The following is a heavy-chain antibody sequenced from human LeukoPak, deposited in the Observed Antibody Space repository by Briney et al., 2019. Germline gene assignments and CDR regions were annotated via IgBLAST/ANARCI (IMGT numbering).Heavy chain of an antibody. CDR1: GYTFKSYG. CDR3: ARDEVRPQTGYSSSHDY. CDR2: ISAYNGNT. D-gene: IGHD6-13*01. J-gene: IGHJ4*02. V-gene: IGHV1-18*01. Sequence: GASVKVSCKASGYTFKSYGISWVRQAPGQGLEWMGWISAYNGNTNYAQKLQGRVTMTTDTSTSTAYMELSSLRSEDTAVYYCARDEVRPQTGYSSSHDYWGQGTLVTVSS.